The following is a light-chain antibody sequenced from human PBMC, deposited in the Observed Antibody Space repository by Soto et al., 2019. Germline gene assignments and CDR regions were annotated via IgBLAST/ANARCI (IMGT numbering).Light chain of an antibody. Sequence: TQSPATLSLPQVERATLSCRASQSVSSYLASYQQKPGQAPRLLIYDASNVATGIPASVSGSGSVTDFTLTIGSLETEDVAVYYCQQRSNWPLTFGGGTMCRS. J-gene: IGKJ4*01. CDR3: QQRSNWPLT. CDR1: QSVSSY. CDR2: DAS. V-gene: IGKV3-11*01.